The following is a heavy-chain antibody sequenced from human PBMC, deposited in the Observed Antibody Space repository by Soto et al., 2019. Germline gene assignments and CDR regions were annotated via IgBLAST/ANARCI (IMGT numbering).Heavy chain of an antibody. CDR3: ARAWTATAGWANWFDR. V-gene: IGHV4-31*03. J-gene: IGHJ5*02. CDR2: IHYSGSA. CDR1: GGSISGEGYY. D-gene: IGHD6-13*01. Sequence: QVQLQESGPGLVEPSQTLSLTCTVSGGSISGEGYYWSWIRQYSGRGLGRIGYIHYSGSAYSNPSLKIRVTISVETSKTQLFLKLTSVTAADTAVYYCARAWTATAGWANWFDRWGQGTLVTVSS.